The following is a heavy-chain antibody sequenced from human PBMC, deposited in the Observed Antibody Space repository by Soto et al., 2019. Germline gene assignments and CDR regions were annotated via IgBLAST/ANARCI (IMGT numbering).Heavy chain of an antibody. CDR3: VREGHYYLDY. V-gene: IGHV3-48*03. J-gene: IGHJ4*02. CDR2: SKSAGPI. Sequence: GGSMRLSCAASGFTFSAYEMHWVRQASGQGLELMPHRSKSAGPIYFAASVKSRFSNSIHDAMTSVYVQMSTLSSEHLAVYKRVREGHYYLDYCPQAALVTFS. CDR1: GFTFSAYE.